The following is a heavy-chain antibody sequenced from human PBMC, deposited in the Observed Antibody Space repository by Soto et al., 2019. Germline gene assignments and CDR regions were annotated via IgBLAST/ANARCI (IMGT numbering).Heavy chain of an antibody. V-gene: IGHV4-30-2*01. CDR1: GGSISSGGYS. CDR2: SYHSGST. Sequence: QLQLQESVSGLVKPSQTLSLTCAVSGGSISSGGYSWTWVRQPPGKGLGWIGYSYHSGSTYYNPSLKGRVTISVDRSKNQFSLQLNSVTAADTAVYYWARVPDVWGQGTTVTVSS. CDR3: ARVPDV. J-gene: IGHJ6*02.